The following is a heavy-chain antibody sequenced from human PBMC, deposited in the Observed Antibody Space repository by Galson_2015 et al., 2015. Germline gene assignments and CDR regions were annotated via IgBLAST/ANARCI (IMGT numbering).Heavy chain of an antibody. D-gene: IGHD3-9*01. V-gene: IGHV1-69*13. CDR2: IIPIFGTA. J-gene: IGHJ6*02. CDR1: GGTFSSYA. CDR3: ARFGEDYDILTGYFTVGMDV. Sequence: SVKVSCKASGGTFSSYALSWVRQAPGQGLEWMGGIIPIFGTANYAQKFQGRVTITADESTSTAYMELSSLRSEDTAVYYCARFGEDYDILTGYFTVGMDVWGQGTTVTVSS.